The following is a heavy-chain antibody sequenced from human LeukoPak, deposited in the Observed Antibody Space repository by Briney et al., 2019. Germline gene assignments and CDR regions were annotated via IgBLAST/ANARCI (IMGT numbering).Heavy chain of an antibody. Sequence: SETPSLTCTVSGGSISSTSYYRGWIRQPPGKGLEWIGSIYSGGSTYYNPSLKSRITISVDTSNNQFSLRLSSVTAADTAFYYCARHLGYCSGGSCHGSWFDPWGQGTLVTVSS. CDR1: GGSISSTSYY. V-gene: IGHV4-39*01. J-gene: IGHJ5*02. CDR3: ARHLGYCSGGSCHGSWFDP. D-gene: IGHD2-15*01. CDR2: IYSGGST.